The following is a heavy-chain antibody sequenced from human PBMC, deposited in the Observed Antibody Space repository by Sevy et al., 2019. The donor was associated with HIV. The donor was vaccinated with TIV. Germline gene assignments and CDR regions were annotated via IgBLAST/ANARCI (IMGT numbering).Heavy chain of an antibody. CDR1: GGXTRSSTYL. Sequence: SETLSLTCNVSGGXTRSSTYLWGWIRQPPGKGLEWIGDXYYNGRTHYSPSLTSRVTISVDTSKNQFSLKLSSVTAADTAVYYCARKGEGXXQXYFDXXGXGILVTVSS. CDR3: ARKGEGXXQXYFDX. CDR2: XYYNGRT. D-gene: IGHD1-26*01. V-gene: IGHV4-39*01. J-gene: IGHJ4*02.